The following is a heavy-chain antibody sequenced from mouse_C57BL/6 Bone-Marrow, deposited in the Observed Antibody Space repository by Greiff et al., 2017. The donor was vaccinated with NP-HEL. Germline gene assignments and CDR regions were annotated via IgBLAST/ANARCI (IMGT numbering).Heavy chain of an antibody. J-gene: IGHJ4*01. CDR3: ARGNYYGSSYDAMDY. CDR1: GYAFSSYW. Sequence: VKVVESGAELVKPGASVKISCKASGYAFSSYWMNWVKQRPGKGLEWIGQIYPGDGDTNYNGKFKGKATLTADKSSSTAYMQLRSLTSEDSAVYFCARGNYYGSSYDAMDYWGQGTSVTVSS. CDR2: IYPGDGDT. V-gene: IGHV1-80*01. D-gene: IGHD1-1*01.